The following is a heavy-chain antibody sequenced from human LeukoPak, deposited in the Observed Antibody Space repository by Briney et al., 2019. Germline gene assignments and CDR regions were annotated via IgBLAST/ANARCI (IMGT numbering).Heavy chain of an antibody. Sequence: GASVKVSCKASGYTFTGYYMHWVRQAPGQGLEWMGWINPNSGGTNYAQKFQGRVTMTRDTSISTAFMELRRLTSNDTAVYYCARDPAPGRDDAYDLWGRGTMVTVSS. CDR1: GYTFTGYY. V-gene: IGHV1-2*02. D-gene: IGHD1-26*01. CDR2: INPNSGGT. CDR3: ARDPAPGRDDAYDL. J-gene: IGHJ3*01.